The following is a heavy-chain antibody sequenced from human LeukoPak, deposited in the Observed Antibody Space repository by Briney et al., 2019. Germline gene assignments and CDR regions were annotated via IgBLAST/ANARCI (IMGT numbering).Heavy chain of an antibody. Sequence: PSETLSLTCTVSGASINNNFWTWIRQPPRKGLEWIGYIYSSGSANYNPSLKSRVIISGDTSKNQISLNLTSVTAADTAVYFCARHRDYYDTWGHGTLVTVSS. CDR3: ARHRDYYDT. CDR2: IYSSGSA. J-gene: IGHJ4*01. CDR1: GASINNNF. V-gene: IGHV4-59*08. D-gene: IGHD3-22*01.